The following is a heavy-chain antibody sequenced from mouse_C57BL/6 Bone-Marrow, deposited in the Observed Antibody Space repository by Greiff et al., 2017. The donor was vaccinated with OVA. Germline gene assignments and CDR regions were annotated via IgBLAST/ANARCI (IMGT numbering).Heavy chain of an antibody. CDR3: ARRDYGSSYYDY. CDR1: GYTFTDYN. Sequence: VQLKESGPELVKPGASVKMSCKASGYTFTDYNMHWVKQSHGKSLEWIGYINPNNGGTSYNQKFKGKATLTVNKSSSTAYMELRSLTSEDSAVYYCARRDYGSSYYDYWGQGTTLTVSS. D-gene: IGHD1-1*01. V-gene: IGHV1-22*01. J-gene: IGHJ2*01. CDR2: INPNNGGT.